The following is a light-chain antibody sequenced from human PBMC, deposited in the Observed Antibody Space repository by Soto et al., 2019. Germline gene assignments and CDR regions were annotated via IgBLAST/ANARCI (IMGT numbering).Light chain of an antibody. CDR1: QSTSSW. CDR2: DAS. CDR3: QQANSFPIT. Sequence: DIQMTQSPSTLSASVGDRVTITCRASQSTSSWLAWYQQKLGRAPRLLIYDASSLESGVPSRFSGSGSGTDFTPPISSLQPEDFATYYCQQANSFPITFGQGTRLEI. V-gene: IGKV1-5*01. J-gene: IGKJ5*01.